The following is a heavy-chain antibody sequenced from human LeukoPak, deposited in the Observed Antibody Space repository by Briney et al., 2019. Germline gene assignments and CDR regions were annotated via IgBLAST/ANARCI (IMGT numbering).Heavy chain of an antibody. Sequence: SETLSLTCAVYGGSFSGYYWSWIRQPPGKGLEWIGEINHSGSTNYNPSLKSRVTISVDTSKNQFSLKLSSVTAADTAVYYCARCRSILLGYSSSWYQAFYFDYWGQGTLVTASS. D-gene: IGHD6-13*01. CDR3: ARCRSILLGYSSSWYQAFYFDY. CDR2: INHSGST. CDR1: GGSFSGYY. J-gene: IGHJ4*02. V-gene: IGHV4-34*01.